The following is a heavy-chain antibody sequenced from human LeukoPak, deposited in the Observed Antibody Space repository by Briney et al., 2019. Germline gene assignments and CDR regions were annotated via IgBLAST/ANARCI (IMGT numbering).Heavy chain of an antibody. D-gene: IGHD3-10*01. V-gene: IGHV4-59*01. Sequence: SETLSLTCTVSGGSISSYYWSWIRQPPGKGLEWIGYIYYSGSTNYNPSLKSRVTISVDTSKNQFSLKLSSVTAADTAVYYCAREIGSGHGVLYYYYMDVWGKGTTVTVSS. CDR1: GGSISSYY. CDR2: IYYSGST. J-gene: IGHJ6*03. CDR3: AREIGSGHGVLYYYYMDV.